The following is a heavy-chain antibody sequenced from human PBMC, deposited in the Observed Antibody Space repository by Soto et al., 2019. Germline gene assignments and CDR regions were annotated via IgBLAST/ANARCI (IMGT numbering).Heavy chain of an antibody. D-gene: IGHD1-1*01. V-gene: IGHV4-61*01. CDR1: GCSFSSCSYY. CDR3: ARLNWNYNYYYGMDV. CDR2: IYYSGST. Sequence: PSEPLSLPCTVSGCSFSSCSYYWGWIRQRPGKGLEWIGYIYYSGSTNYNPSLKSRVTISVDTSKNQFSLKLSSVTAADTAVYYCARLNWNYNYYYGMDVWGQGTTVTVSS. J-gene: IGHJ6*02.